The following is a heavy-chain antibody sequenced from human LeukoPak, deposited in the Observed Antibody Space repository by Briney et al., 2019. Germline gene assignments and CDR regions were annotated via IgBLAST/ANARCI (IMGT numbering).Heavy chain of an antibody. V-gene: IGHV3-21*01. CDR1: GFTFSTYS. CDR2: VSSGGSYI. D-gene: IGHD3-10*01. J-gene: IGHJ4*02. CDR3: ARDSVYGSGSY. Sequence: GGSLRLSCAASGFTFSTYSMNWVRQAPGKGLEWVSCVSSGGSYIYYADSVKGRFTISRDNAKNSLYLQMNSLRAEDTAVYYCARDSVYGSGSYWGQGTLVTVSS.